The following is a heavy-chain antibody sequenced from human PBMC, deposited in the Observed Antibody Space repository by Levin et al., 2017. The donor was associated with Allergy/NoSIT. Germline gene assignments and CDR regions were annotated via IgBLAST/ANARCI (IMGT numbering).Heavy chain of an antibody. CDR2: IAYDGNNK. V-gene: IGHV3-30*16. J-gene: IGHJ6*02. D-gene: IGHD5-12*01. Sequence: PGGSLRLSCAXXXXXXXXGTTHWGRQGTSQGLEWVAVIAYDGNNKNYADSVKGRFTISRDNSKNTVYLQMNSLRAEDAAVYYCTKDLWRYSGYYYYAMDVWGQGTTVTVSS. CDR1: XXXXXXGT. CDR3: TKDLWRYSGYYYYAMDV.